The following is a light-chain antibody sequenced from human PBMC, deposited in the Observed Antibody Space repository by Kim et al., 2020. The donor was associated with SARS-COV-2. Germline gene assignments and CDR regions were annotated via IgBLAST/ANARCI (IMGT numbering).Light chain of an antibody. Sequence: DIQMTQSPSSLSASVGDRVTITCRASQGISTYLAWFQQRPGKAPESLIYAASSLHSGVPSRFSGSGSGTDFTLTISSLQPEDFATYYCQQYTSYPYTFGQGTKL. CDR1: QGISTY. CDR2: AAS. J-gene: IGKJ2*01. V-gene: IGKV1-16*01. CDR3: QQYTSYPYT.